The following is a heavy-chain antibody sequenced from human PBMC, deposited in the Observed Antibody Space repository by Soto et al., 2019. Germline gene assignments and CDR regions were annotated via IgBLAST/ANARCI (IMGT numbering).Heavy chain of an antibody. V-gene: IGHV3-30*18. CDR1: GFTFSSYG. Sequence: QVQLVESGGGVVQPGRSLRLSCAASGFTFSSYGMHWVRQAPGKGLEWVAVISYDGSNKYYADSVKGRFTISRDNSKNTLYLQMNSLRAEDTAVYYCAKDWIAVDGYYGMEVWGQGTTVTVSS. CDR2: ISYDGSNK. CDR3: AKDWIAVDGYYGMEV. D-gene: IGHD6-19*01. J-gene: IGHJ6*02.